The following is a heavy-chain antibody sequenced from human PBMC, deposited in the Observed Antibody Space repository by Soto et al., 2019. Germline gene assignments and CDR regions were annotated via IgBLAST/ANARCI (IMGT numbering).Heavy chain of an antibody. J-gene: IGHJ3*02. CDR3: AREGQWLVQGAFDI. Sequence: QVQLVESGGGVVQPGRSLRLSCAASGFTFSSYGMHWVRQAPGKGLEWVAVIWYDGSNKYYADSVKGRFTISRDNSKNTLYLQMNSLRAEDTAVYYWAREGQWLVQGAFDIWGQGTMVTVSS. V-gene: IGHV3-33*01. D-gene: IGHD6-19*01. CDR1: GFTFSSYG. CDR2: IWYDGSNK.